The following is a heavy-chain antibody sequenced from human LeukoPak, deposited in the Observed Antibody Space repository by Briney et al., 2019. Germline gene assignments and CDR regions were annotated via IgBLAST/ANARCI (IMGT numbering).Heavy chain of an antibody. D-gene: IGHD1-26*01. CDR3: ARARWELDWFDP. CDR1: GGSISSSSYY. Sequence: SETLSLTCTVSGGSISSSSYYWGWIRQPPGKGLEWIGEINHSGSTNYNPSLKSRVTISVDTSKNQFSLKLSSVTAADTAVYYCARARWELDWFDPWGQGTLVTVSS. V-gene: IGHV4-39*07. J-gene: IGHJ5*02. CDR2: INHSGST.